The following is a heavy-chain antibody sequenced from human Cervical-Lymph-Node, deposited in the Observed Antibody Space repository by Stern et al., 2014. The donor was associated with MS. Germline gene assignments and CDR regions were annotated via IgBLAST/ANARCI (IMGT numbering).Heavy chain of an antibody. CDR3: VSRLMSPSGGIYGTHFDH. D-gene: IGHD3-16*01. J-gene: IGHJ4*02. Sequence: EVQLVESGGGLLKPGGSLTLSCVASGFTFSNAWMSWVRQAPGKGLEWLGRIKNNNVGGTTDYAAPVKGRFTISRDDSRSTVYLQMDSLTTEDTAVYYCVSRLMSPSGGIYGTHFDHWGQGTLVTVSS. V-gene: IGHV3-15*01. CDR1: GFTFSNAW. CDR2: IKNNNVGGTT.